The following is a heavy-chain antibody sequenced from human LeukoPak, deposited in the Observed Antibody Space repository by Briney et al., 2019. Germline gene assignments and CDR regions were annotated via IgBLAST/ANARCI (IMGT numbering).Heavy chain of an antibody. CDR2: IYYRGST. V-gene: IGHV4-59*01. CDR3: ARGGDYGDLRYFDY. CDR1: GGSINNYY. Sequence: PSETLSLTCTVSGGSINNYYWSWIRQPPGKGLEWIGYIYYRGSTNYNPSLKSRVTFSVDTSKNPFSLRLNSVTAADTAVYYCARGGDYGDLRYFDYWGQGTLVTVSS. D-gene: IGHD4-17*01. J-gene: IGHJ4*02.